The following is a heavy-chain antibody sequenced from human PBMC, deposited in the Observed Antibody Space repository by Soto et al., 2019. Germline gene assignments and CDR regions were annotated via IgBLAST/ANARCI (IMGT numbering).Heavy chain of an antibody. CDR3: ARENYYDSSGYYFDY. D-gene: IGHD3-22*01. Sequence: PSETLSLTCTVSGGSISSYYWSWIRQPPGKGLEWIGYIYYSGSTNYNPSLKSRVTISVDTSKNQFSLKLSSVTAADTAVYYCARENYYDSSGYYFDYWGQGTLVTVSS. CDR1: GGSISSYY. J-gene: IGHJ4*02. CDR2: IYYSGST. V-gene: IGHV4-59*01.